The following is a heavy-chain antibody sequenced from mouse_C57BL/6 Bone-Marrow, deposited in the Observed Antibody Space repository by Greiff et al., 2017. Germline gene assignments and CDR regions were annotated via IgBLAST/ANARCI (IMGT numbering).Heavy chain of an antibody. Sequence: VQLQQPGAELVKPGASVKLSCKASGYTFTSYWMHWVRQRPGQGLEWIGLIHPNSGCTNYTEKFKSQSTLTVDKSSSTAYLQLSNLTSEDSAVYYCARFTTVVARAYWGQGTTLTVSS. CDR3: ARFTTVVARAY. CDR1: GYTFTSYW. J-gene: IGHJ2*01. CDR2: IHPNSGCT. V-gene: IGHV1-64*01. D-gene: IGHD1-1*01.